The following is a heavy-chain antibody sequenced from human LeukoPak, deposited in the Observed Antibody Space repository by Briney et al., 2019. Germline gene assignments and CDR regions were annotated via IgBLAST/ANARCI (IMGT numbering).Heavy chain of an antibody. J-gene: IGHJ6*02. CDR2: IYYSGST. CDR3: AFSSGWYGYYYYGMDV. V-gene: IGHV4-59*08. CDR1: GGSISSYY. D-gene: IGHD6-19*01. Sequence: SETLSLTCTVSGGSISSYYWSWIRQPPGKGLEWIGYIYYSGSTNYNPSLKSRVTISVDTSKNQFSLKLSSVTAADTAVYYCAFSSGWYGYYYYGMDVWGQGTTVTVSS.